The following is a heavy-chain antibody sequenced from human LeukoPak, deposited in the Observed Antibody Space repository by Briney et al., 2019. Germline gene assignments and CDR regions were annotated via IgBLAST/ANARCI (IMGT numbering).Heavy chain of an antibody. Sequence: GGSLRLSCAASGFTFSNYAMHWVRQAPGKGLEWVAVILHDGSSKYHADSVKGRFTISRDNSKKTLYLQMNNLTSEDTAVYYCAKDRYGSGSNWFDPWGQGTLVTVSS. J-gene: IGHJ5*02. V-gene: IGHV3-30*18. D-gene: IGHD3-10*01. CDR3: AKDRYGSGSNWFDP. CDR1: GFTFSNYA. CDR2: ILHDGSSK.